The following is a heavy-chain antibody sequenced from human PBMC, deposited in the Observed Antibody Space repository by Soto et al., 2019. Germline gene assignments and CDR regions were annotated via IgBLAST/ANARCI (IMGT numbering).Heavy chain of an antibody. J-gene: IGHJ6*02. CDR2: ISAYNGNT. D-gene: IGHD3-10*01. Sequence: ASVKVSCKASGYTFTSYGISWVRQAPGQGLEWMGWISAYNGNTNYAQRLQGRVTMTTDTSTSTAYMELRSLRSDDTAVYYCAGDGDSGFGPLGYYGMDVWGQGTTVTVSS. CDR1: GYTFTSYG. CDR3: AGDGDSGFGPLGYYGMDV. V-gene: IGHV1-18*01.